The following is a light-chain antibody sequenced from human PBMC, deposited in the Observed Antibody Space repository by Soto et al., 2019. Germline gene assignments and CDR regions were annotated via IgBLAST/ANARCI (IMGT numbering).Light chain of an antibody. CDR3: HSYGGSHNLV. J-gene: IGLJ1*01. Sequence: QSALTQPPSASGSPGQSVTISCTGTSSDVGGYNYVSWYQQHPGKAPKLMIYEVTKRPSGVPDRFSGSKSGNTASLTVSGLQADDEADYYCHSYGGSHNLVFGTGTKVTIL. V-gene: IGLV2-8*01. CDR1: SSDVGGYNY. CDR2: EVT.